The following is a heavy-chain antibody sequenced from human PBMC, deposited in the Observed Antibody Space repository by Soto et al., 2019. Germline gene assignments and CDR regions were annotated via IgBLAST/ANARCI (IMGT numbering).Heavy chain of an antibody. V-gene: IGHV3-21*06. Sequence: GGSLRLSCVAAGFTFTRFSMNWVRQAPGKGLEWVSSISSTTNYIYYGDSMKGRFTISRDNAKNSLYLEMNSLRAEDTAVYYCARESEDLTSNFDYWGQGTLVTVSS. J-gene: IGHJ4*02. CDR1: GFTFTRFS. CDR3: ARESEDLTSNFDY. CDR2: ISSTTNYI.